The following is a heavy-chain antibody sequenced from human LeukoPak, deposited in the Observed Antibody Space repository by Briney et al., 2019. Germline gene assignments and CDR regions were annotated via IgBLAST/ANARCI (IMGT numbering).Heavy chain of an antibody. CDR2: IYYSGST. D-gene: IGHD4-23*01. J-gene: IGHJ5*02. CDR1: GGSFSGYY. V-gene: IGHV4-59*12. Sequence: SETLSLTCAVYGGSFSGYYWSWIRQPPGKGLEWIGYIYYSGSTNYNPSLKSRVTISVDTSKNQFSLKLSSVTAADTAVYYCARAKRASGNSVSLSWFDPWGQGTLVTVSS. CDR3: ARAKRASGNSVSLSWFDP.